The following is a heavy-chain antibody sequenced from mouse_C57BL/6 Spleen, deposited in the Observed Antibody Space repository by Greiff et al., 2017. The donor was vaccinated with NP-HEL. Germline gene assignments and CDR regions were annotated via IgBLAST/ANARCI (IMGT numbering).Heavy chain of an antibody. D-gene: IGHD1-1*01. V-gene: IGHV5-4*01. Sequence: EVMLVESGGGLVKPGGSLKLSCAASGFTFSSYAMSWVRQTPEKRLEWVATISDGGSYTYYPDNVKGRFTISRDNAKNNLYLQMSHLKSEDTAMYDCARDGDYDGSKGYFDVWGTGTTVTVSS. CDR3: ARDGDYDGSKGYFDV. J-gene: IGHJ1*03. CDR1: GFTFSSYA. CDR2: ISDGGSYT.